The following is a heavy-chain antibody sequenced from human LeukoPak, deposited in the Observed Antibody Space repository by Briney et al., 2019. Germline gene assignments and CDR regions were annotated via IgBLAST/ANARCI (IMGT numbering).Heavy chain of an antibody. D-gene: IGHD3-22*01. CDR1: GYTFTGYY. CDR2: INPNSGGT. CDR3: ARDYYDSSGYSPFDY. J-gene: IGHJ4*02. Sequence: ASVKVSRKASGYTFTGYYMHWVRQAPGQGLEWMGWINPNSGGTNYAQKFQGRVTMTRDTSISTAYMELSRLRSDDTAVYYCARDYYDSSGYSPFDYWGQGTLVTVSS. V-gene: IGHV1-2*02.